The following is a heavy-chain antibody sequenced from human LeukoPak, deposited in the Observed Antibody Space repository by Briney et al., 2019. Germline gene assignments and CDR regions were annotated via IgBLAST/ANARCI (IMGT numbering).Heavy chain of an antibody. CDR3: ARRGSNGFGY. CDR1: GGSFSGYY. J-gene: IGHJ4*02. V-gene: IGHV4-34*01. D-gene: IGHD6-13*01. Sequence: SETLSLTCAVYGGSFSGYYWSWIRQPPGKGLEWIGGINHSGSTNYNAPLKSRVTISVDTSKNQFSLKLSSVTAADTAVYYCARRGSNGFGYWGQGTLVTVSS. CDR2: INHSGST.